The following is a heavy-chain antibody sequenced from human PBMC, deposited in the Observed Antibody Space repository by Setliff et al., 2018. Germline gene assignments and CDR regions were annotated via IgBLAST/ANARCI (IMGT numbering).Heavy chain of an antibody. CDR2: ISAYNGNT. D-gene: IGHD6-6*01. J-gene: IGHJ3*02. CDR1: GYTFTSYG. V-gene: IGHV1-18*01. Sequence: GASVKVSCKASGYTFTSYGISWVRQAPGQGLEWMGWISAYNGNTNHAQKLQGRVTMTTDTSTSTAYMELRSLRSDDTAVYYCATLAARLPGGADAFDIWGQGTMVTVSS. CDR3: ATLAARLPGGADAFDI.